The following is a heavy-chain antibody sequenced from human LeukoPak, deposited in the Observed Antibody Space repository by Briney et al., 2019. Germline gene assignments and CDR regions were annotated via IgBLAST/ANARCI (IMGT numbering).Heavy chain of an antibody. D-gene: IGHD3-10*01. CDR1: GFTFSGFW. Sequence: GGSLRLSCAVSGFTFSGFWMSWSRQAPGKGLEWVASINSDGSEGYYADVVKGRFTISRDNAKNSLYLEMNSLRAEDTAVYYCARDRGTGGAFDIWGQGTKVTVSS. CDR3: ARDRGTGGAFDI. J-gene: IGHJ3*02. CDR2: INSDGSEG. V-gene: IGHV3-7*03.